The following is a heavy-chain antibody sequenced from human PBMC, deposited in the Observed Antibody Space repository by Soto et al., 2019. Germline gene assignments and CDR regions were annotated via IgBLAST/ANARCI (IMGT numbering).Heavy chain of an antibody. CDR2: IYYSGST. J-gene: IGHJ4*01. Sequence: SETLSLTCIVSGGSISGYYWSWLRQPPGKGLEWIGYIYYSGSTNYNPSLKSRVTISIDTPKNQFSLKLSSVTAADTAVYYCARDLRGSGDYGFEYWCRGPLVTVPS. D-gene: IGHD4-17*01. CDR3: ARDLRGSGDYGFEY. CDR1: GGSISGYY. V-gene: IGHV4-59*01.